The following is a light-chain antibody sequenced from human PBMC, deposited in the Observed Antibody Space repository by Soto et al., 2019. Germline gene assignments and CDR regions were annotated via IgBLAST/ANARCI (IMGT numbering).Light chain of an antibody. Sequence: EIVLTQSPGTLSLSPGERATLSCRASQSVSSSYLAWYQQKPDQAPRLLIYGASSRATGIPDRFSGSGSGTDFTLTISRLEPEDFAVYYCQQYGSSPQALGQGNKLEIK. CDR3: QQYGSSPQA. CDR1: QSVSSSY. CDR2: GAS. V-gene: IGKV3-20*01. J-gene: IGKJ2*01.